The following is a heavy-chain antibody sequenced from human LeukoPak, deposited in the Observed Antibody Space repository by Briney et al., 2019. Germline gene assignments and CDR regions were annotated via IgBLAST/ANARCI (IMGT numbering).Heavy chain of an antibody. Sequence: SETLSLTCTVSGGSISSYYWSWIRQPPGKGLEWIGYIYYSGSTNYNPSLKSRVTISVDTSKNQFSLKLGSVTAADTAVYYCARATKAVAGVARPQHFDYWGQGTLVTVSS. V-gene: IGHV4-59*01. CDR3: ARATKAVAGVARPQHFDY. D-gene: IGHD6-19*01. CDR1: GGSISSYY. J-gene: IGHJ4*02. CDR2: IYYSGST.